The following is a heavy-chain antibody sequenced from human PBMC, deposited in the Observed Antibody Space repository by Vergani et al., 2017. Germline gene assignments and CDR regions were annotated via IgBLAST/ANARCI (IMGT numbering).Heavy chain of an antibody. CDR2: VISDVSWT. CDR1: GFTFSSYW. D-gene: IGHD3/OR15-3a*01. CDR3: ARGRTGADFDY. J-gene: IGHJ4*02. Sequence: EVQLVESGGGLVQPGGSLRLSCAASGFTFSSYWMHWVRQAPGKGLVWVSRVISDVSWTTYADSVKGRFTISRDNAKNTLYLQMNSLRADDTAVYYCARGRTGADFDYWGQGTLVTVSS. V-gene: IGHV3-74*01.